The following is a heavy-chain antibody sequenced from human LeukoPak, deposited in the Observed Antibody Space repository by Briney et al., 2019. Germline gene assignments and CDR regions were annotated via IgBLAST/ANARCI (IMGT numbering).Heavy chain of an antibody. CDR3: TRAPYSSGWYTVDF. D-gene: IGHD6-19*01. V-gene: IGHV3-23*01. Sequence: PGGSLRLSCAASGFTFSSYAMSWVRQAPGKGLEWVSTISGSGGSTYHADSVKGRFTISRDNAKNSLYLQMDSLRDEDTAVYYCTRAPYSSGWYTVDFWGQGTLVTVSS. CDR2: ISGSGGST. CDR1: GFTFSSYA. J-gene: IGHJ4*02.